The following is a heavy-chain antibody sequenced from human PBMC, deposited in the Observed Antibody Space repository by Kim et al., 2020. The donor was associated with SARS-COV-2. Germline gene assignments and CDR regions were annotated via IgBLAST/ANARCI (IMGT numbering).Heavy chain of an antibody. CDR3: ARDVFGYTAH. Sequence: GGSLRLSCAASGFTFSTSWMSWVRQAPGKGLEWMANIKGDGSETYYVDSVRGRFTISRDNAKNSLYLQMNSLRAEDAAVYYCARDVFGYTAHWGQGILV. D-gene: IGHD5-12*01. J-gene: IGHJ4*02. CDR1: GFTFSTSW. CDR2: IKGDGSET. V-gene: IGHV3-7*01.